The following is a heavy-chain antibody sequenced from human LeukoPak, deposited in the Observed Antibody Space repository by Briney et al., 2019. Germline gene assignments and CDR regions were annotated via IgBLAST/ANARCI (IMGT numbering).Heavy chain of an antibody. V-gene: IGHV4-59*01. CDR1: GGSLSSYY. CDR2: MYYSGNT. D-gene: IGHD6-19*01. J-gene: IGHJ4*02. Sequence: SETLSLTCTVSGGSLSSYYWSWIRQPPGKGLEWIGYMYYSGNTSYNPSLKSRVTISVDTSKNQFSLKLSSVTAADTAVYYCARDAGGWFDFWGQGTPVTVSS. CDR3: ARDAGGWFDF.